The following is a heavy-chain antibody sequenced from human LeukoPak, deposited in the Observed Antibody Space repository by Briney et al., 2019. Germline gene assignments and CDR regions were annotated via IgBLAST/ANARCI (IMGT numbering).Heavy chain of an antibody. Sequence: GGSLRLSCAASGFTFSSYSMNWVRQAPGKGLEWVSSISSSSSYIYYADSVKGRFTISRDNAKNSLYLQMNSLRAEDTAVYYCAKGTTVISYFDYWGQGTLVTVSS. D-gene: IGHD4-17*01. V-gene: IGHV3-21*04. CDR3: AKGTTVISYFDY. CDR2: ISSSSSYI. J-gene: IGHJ4*02. CDR1: GFTFSSYS.